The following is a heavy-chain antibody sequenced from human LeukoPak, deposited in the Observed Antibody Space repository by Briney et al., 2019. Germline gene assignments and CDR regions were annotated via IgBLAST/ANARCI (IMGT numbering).Heavy chain of an antibody. V-gene: IGHV3-30*04. D-gene: IGHD3-10*01. CDR2: ISYDGSNK. CDR3: AKDGSGYGSGSYGEFDY. CDR1: GFTFSSYA. Sequence: RSLRLSCAASGFTFSSYAMHWVRQAPGKGLEWVAVISYDGSNKYYADSVKGRFTISRDNSKNTLYLQMNSLRAEDTAVYYCAKDGSGYGSGSYGEFDYWGQGTLVTVSS. J-gene: IGHJ4*02.